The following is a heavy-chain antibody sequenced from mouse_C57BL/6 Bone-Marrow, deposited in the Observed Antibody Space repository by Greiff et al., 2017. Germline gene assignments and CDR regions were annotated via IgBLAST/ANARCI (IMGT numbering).Heavy chain of an antibody. CDR3: ARTYENNYWYFDV. J-gene: IGHJ1*03. V-gene: IGHV1-55*01. Sequence: QVQLQQPGAELVKPGASVKMSCKASGYTFTSYWITWVKQRPGQGLAWIGDIYPGSGSTNSNEKFKSKATLTVDTSSSTAYMQLSSLTSEDSAVYYCARTYENNYWYFDVWGTGTTVTVSS. CDR1: GYTFTSYW. D-gene: IGHD5-1*01. CDR2: IYPGSGST.